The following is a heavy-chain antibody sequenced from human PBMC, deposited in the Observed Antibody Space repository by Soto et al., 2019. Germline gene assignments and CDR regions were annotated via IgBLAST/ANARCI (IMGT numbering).Heavy chain of an antibody. V-gene: IGHV4-59*02. Sequence: PSETLSLACTLSVRSVRSYYWSWVRQPPRKGLEWIGYIYYSGSTNYNPSLKSRVTISVDTSKNQFSLKLSSVTAADTAVYYCARGAGGYSYGVYGMDVWGQGTTVTVSS. CDR3: ARGAGGYSYGVYGMDV. CDR2: IYYSGST. CDR1: VRSVRSYY. J-gene: IGHJ6*02. D-gene: IGHD5-18*01.